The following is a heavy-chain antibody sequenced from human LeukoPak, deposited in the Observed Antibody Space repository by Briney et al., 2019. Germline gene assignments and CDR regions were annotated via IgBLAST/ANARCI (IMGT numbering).Heavy chain of an antibody. D-gene: IGHD1-26*01. V-gene: IGHV3-20*04. CDR1: GFTFSSYG. CDR2: INWNGGST. J-gene: IGHJ5*02. CDR3: ARDRRWELLRWFDP. Sequence: GGSLRLSCAASGFTFSSYGMSWVRQAPGKGLEWVSGINWNGGSTGYADSVKGRFTISRDNAKNSLYLQMNSLRAEDTALYYCARDRRWELLRWFDPWGQGTLVTVSS.